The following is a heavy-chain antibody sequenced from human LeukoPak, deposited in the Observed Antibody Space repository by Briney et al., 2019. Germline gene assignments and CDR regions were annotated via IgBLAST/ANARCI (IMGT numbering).Heavy chain of an antibody. CDR2: IYYSGST. CDR1: GGSISSSF. CDR3: AITKGDSGAFDY. Sequence: SETLSLTCTVSGGSISSSFWSWIRQPPGKGLEWIGYIYYSGSTNYNPSLKSRVTISVDTSKNQFSLKLSSVTAADTAVYYCAITKGDSGAFDYWGQGTLVTVSS. D-gene: IGHD3-10*01. V-gene: IGHV4-59*01. J-gene: IGHJ4*02.